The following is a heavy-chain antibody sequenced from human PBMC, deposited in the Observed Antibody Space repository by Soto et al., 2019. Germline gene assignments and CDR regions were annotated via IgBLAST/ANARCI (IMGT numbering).Heavy chain of an antibody. Sequence: GESLKISCMGSGYNFPTYWIGWVRQVPGKGLEWMGNIYPGDSDTTYSPSFQGQVTISADKSTSTAYLQWSSLKASDTAIYYCARQLTTGGSRLCGSGVCPIVGGMDVWGQGTTVTVSS. CDR1: GYNFPTYW. CDR2: IYPGDSDT. D-gene: IGHD2-8*02. CDR3: ARQLTTGGSRLCGSGVCPIVGGMDV. V-gene: IGHV5-51*01. J-gene: IGHJ6*02.